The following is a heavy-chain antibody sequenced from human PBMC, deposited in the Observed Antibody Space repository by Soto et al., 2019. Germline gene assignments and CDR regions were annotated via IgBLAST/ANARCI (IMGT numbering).Heavy chain of an antibody. CDR1: GFSLSTTGVG. J-gene: IGHJ4*02. CDR2: IYWDDNK. Sequence: QITLKESGPTLIQPTQTLTLTCAFSGFSLSTTGVGVGWIRQPPGKALEWLVVIYWDDNKRYSPSLKTRLTIPKDTSKNQVVLTMANMDPVDTATYYCAHRSSISLFDYWGQGALVTVSS. V-gene: IGHV2-5*02. D-gene: IGHD3-3*02. CDR3: AHRSSISLFDY.